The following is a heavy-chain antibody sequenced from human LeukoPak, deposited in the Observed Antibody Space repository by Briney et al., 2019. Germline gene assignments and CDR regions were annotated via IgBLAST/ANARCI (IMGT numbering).Heavy chain of an antibody. CDR2: IIPIFGTT. V-gene: IGHV1-69*05. Sequence: ASVKVSCKASGGTFSSYAISWVRQAPGQGLEWMGGIIPIFGTTNYAQKFQGRVTMTRDTSTSTVYMELSSLRSEDTAVYYCAGPGPAAAGKRYFDLWGRGTLVTVSS. J-gene: IGHJ2*01. CDR3: AGPGPAAAGKRYFDL. CDR1: GGTFSSYA. D-gene: IGHD6-13*01.